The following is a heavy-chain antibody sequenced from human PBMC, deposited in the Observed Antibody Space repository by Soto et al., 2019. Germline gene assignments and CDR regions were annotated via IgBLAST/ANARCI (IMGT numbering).Heavy chain of an antibody. D-gene: IGHD3-22*01. V-gene: IGHV1-18*01. Sequence: ASVKVSCKASGYTFTSYGISWVRQAPGXGLEWMGWISAYNGNTNYAQKLQGRVTMTTDTSTSTAYMELRSLRSDDTAVYYCARGHYYDSSGQDYYYYGMDVWGQGTTVTVYS. CDR3: ARGHYYDSSGQDYYYYGMDV. CDR2: ISAYNGNT. CDR1: GYTFTSYG. J-gene: IGHJ6*01.